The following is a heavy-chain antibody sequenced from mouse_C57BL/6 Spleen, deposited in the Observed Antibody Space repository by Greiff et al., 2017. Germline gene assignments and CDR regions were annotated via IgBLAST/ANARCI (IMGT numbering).Heavy chain of an antibody. D-gene: IGHD2-10*02. Sequence: VQLQQSGAELVRPGTSVKVSCKASGYAFTNYLIEWVKQRPGQGLEWIGVINPGSGGTNYNEKFKGKATLTADKSSSTAYMQLSSLTSEDSAVYFCARWGYGNYDAMDYWGQGTSVTVSS. CDR2: INPGSGGT. CDR3: ARWGYGNYDAMDY. CDR1: GYAFTNYL. V-gene: IGHV1-54*01. J-gene: IGHJ4*01.